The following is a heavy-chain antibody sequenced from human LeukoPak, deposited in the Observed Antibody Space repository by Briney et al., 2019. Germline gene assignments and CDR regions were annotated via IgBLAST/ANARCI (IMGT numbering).Heavy chain of an antibody. D-gene: IGHD3-3*01. Sequence: SQTLSLTCTVSGGSISSGGYYWSWIRQHPGNGLEWIGYIYYSGSTYYNPSLKSRVTISVDTSKNQFSLKLSSVTAADTAVYYCAREDSWSGYYDYWGQGTLVTVSS. CDR1: GGSISSGGYY. V-gene: IGHV4-31*03. CDR2: IYYSGST. J-gene: IGHJ4*02. CDR3: AREDSWSGYYDY.